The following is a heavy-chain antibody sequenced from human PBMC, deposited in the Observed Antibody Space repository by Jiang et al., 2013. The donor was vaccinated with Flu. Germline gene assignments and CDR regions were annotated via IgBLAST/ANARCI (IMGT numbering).Heavy chain of an antibody. V-gene: IGHV4-30-4*01. Sequence: KPSQTLSLTCTVSGDSISNTDYYWTWIRQPPGKGLEWIGYIYFSGTTYYNPSLRSRVTMSVDTSNNQFSLKVTSVTAADTAVYFCARDSLGFGELLSPFYYGLDVWGPGTTVTVSS. CDR2: IYFSGTT. CDR1: GDSISNTDYY. J-gene: IGHJ6*02. CDR3: ARDSLGFGELLSPFYYGLDV. D-gene: IGHD3-10*01.